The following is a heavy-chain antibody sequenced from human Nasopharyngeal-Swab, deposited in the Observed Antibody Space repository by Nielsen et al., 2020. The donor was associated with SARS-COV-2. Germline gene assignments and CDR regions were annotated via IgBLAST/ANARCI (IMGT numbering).Heavy chain of an antibody. J-gene: IGHJ3*02. CDR2: MNPNSGNT. CDR3: ARVGARFLESFGAFDI. Sequence: WVRQAPGQGLEWMGWMNPNSGNTGYAQKFQGRVTMTTDTSTSTAYMELRSLRSDDTAVYYCARVGARFLESFGAFDIWGQGTMVTVSS. D-gene: IGHD3-3*01. V-gene: IGHV1-18*01.